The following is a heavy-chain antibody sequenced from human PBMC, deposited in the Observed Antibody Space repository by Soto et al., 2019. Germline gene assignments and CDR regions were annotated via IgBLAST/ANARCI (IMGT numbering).Heavy chain of an antibody. CDR1: GFTFSSYA. Sequence: GGSLRLSCAASGFTFSSYAMSWVRQAPGKGLEWVSAISGSGGSTYYADSVKGRFTISRDNSKNTLYLQMNSLRAEDTAVYYCAKVASQNPGIAVAGLNWFDPWGQGTLVTVSS. J-gene: IGHJ5*02. D-gene: IGHD6-19*01. V-gene: IGHV3-23*01. CDR2: ISGSGGST. CDR3: AKVASQNPGIAVAGLNWFDP.